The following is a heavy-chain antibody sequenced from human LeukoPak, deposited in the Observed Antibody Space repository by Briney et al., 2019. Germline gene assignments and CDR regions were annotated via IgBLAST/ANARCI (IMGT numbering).Heavy chain of an antibody. V-gene: IGHV3-30*04. D-gene: IGHD2-15*01. CDR1: GFTFSSYA. Sequence: GRSLRLSCAASGFTFSSYAMHWVRQAPGKGLEWVAVISYDGSNKYYADSVKGRFTISRDNSKNTLYLQMNSLRAEDTAVYYCARMVVVAATRRDFDYWGQGTLVTVSS. J-gene: IGHJ4*02. CDR3: ARMVVVAATRRDFDY. CDR2: ISYDGSNK.